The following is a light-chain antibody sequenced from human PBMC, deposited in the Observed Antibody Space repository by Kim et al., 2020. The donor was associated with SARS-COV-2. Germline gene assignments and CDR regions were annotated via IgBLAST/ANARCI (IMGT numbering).Light chain of an antibody. J-gene: IGLJ3*02. V-gene: IGLV10-54*01. Sequence: RQTATLTCTGNNNNVGNQGATWLQQLQGPPPKLLSYRNNNRPSGISERLSASRSGNTASLTITGLQPEDEADYYCSAWDSSLSAWVFGGGTKLTVL. CDR1: NNNVGNQG. CDR3: SAWDSSLSAWV. CDR2: RNN.